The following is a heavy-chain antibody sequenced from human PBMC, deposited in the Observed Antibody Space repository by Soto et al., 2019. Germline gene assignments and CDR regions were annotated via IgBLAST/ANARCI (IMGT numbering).Heavy chain of an antibody. CDR3: ARTGTTFMRMAFDI. Sequence: VKVSCKASGGTFSSYAISWVRQAPGQGLEWMGGIIPIFGTANYAQKFQGRVTITADESTSTAYMELSSLRSEDTAVYYCARTGTTFMRMAFDIWGQGTMVTVSS. CDR1: GGTFSSYA. CDR2: IIPIFGTA. V-gene: IGHV1-69*13. D-gene: IGHD1-7*01. J-gene: IGHJ3*02.